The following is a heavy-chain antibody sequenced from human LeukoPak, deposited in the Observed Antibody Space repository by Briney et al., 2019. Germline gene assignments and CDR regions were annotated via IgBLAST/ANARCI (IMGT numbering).Heavy chain of an antibody. J-gene: IGHJ4*02. Sequence: GGSLRLSCAASGFTFSSYAMSWVRQAPGKGLEWVSTISGGGGSTNYADSVKGRFTISRDNSKNTLYLQMNSLRAEDTAIYYCAKSLGSNWYGFDYWGQGILVTVSS. CDR3: AKSLGSNWYGFDY. CDR2: ISGGGGST. D-gene: IGHD6-13*01. V-gene: IGHV3-23*01. CDR1: GFTFSSYA.